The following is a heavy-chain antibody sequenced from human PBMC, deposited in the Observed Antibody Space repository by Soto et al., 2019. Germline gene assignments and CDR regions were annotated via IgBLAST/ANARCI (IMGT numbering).Heavy chain of an antibody. Sequence: SETLSLTCAVSGGSVSSTNWWSWVRQSPGKGLEWIGDIYHIGSTNYNPSLRGRVTISVDKSNNQFSLTLKDVTAADTAVYYCARYYGSGSYLFAPWGQGTLVTVSS. D-gene: IGHD3-10*01. J-gene: IGHJ5*02. CDR3: ARYYGSGSYLFAP. CDR1: GGSVSSTNW. CDR2: IYHIGST. V-gene: IGHV4-4*02.